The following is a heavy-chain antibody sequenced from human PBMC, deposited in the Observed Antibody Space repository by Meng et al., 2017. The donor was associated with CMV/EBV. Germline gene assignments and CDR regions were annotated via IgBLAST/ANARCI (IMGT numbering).Heavy chain of an antibody. CDR2: INSDGSST. V-gene: IGHV3-74*01. Sequence: GGSLRLSCAASGFTFSDYWMHWVRQAPGKGLVWVSRINSDGSSTSYADSVKGRFTISRDNAKNTLYLQMNSLRAEDTAVYYCAREAAAGAPDYWGQGTLGTVSS. CDR1: GFTFSDYW. J-gene: IGHJ4*02. D-gene: IGHD6-13*01. CDR3: AREAAAGAPDY.